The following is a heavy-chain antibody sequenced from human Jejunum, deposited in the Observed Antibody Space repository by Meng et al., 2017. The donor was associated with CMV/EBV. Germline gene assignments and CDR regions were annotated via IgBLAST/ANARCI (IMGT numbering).Heavy chain of an antibody. CDR1: YIFNNYG. CDR2: IDPYNGNA. Sequence: YIFNNYGLNWVRQAPGQGLEWMWWIDPYNGNAVYAQGFTGRFVFSLDTSVSTAYLQISSLKSEDTAVYYCARWGYRSTWYHSNWFDTWGQGTLVTVSS. CDR3: ARWGYRSTWYHSNWFDT. V-gene: IGHV7-4-1*02. J-gene: IGHJ5*02. D-gene: IGHD6-13*01.